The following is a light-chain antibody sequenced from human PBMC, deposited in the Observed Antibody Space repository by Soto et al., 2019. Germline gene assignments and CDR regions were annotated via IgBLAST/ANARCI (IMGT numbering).Light chain of an antibody. V-gene: IGKV3-20*01. CDR3: QQYVSSPLT. J-gene: IGKJ4*01. Sequence: EIVLTQSPGTLSLSPGERATLSCRASQSVDRTYLAWYQQRPGQAPRLLVYAASNRATGIPDRFSGSGSGTDFTLTISRLEPEDFAVYYCQQYVSSPLTFGGGTKVDI. CDR2: AAS. CDR1: QSVDRTY.